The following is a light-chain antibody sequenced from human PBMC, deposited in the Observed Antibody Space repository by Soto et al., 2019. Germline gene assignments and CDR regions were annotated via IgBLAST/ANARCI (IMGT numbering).Light chain of an antibody. Sequence: EIVLTQSPGTLSLSPVERSTLSCRSSQSVSNNYLAWYQQTPGQAPRLLIYGASNRATGIPDRFSGSGSGTDFTLTISSLQSEDLAVYYCQQYANWPKTFGPGTKVDI. V-gene: IGKV3-20*01. CDR3: QQYANWPKT. J-gene: IGKJ1*01. CDR2: GAS. CDR1: QSVSNNY.